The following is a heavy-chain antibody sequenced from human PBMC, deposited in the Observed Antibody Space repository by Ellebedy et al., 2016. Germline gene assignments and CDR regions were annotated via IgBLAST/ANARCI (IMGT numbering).Heavy chain of an antibody. Sequence: GGSLRLXXAASGFTFSSYAMSWVRQAPGKGLEWVSAISGSGGNTYYADSVEGRFLISRDKSKNTLYLHMSGLRVEDTAVYYCATDRGIVGTKREYYFDSWGQGALVTVSS. D-gene: IGHD1-26*01. CDR3: ATDRGIVGTKREYYFDS. V-gene: IGHV3-23*01. CDR2: ISGSGGNT. CDR1: GFTFSSYA. J-gene: IGHJ4*02.